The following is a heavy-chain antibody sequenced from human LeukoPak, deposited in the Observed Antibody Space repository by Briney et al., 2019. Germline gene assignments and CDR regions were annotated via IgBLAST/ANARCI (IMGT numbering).Heavy chain of an antibody. D-gene: IGHD5-18*01. CDR1: GFTFSSYG. Sequence: GRSLRLSCAASGFTFSSYGMHWVRQAPGKGLEWVAVIWYDGSNKYYADSVKGRFIISRDNSKNTLYLQMNSLRAEDTAVYYCARDRYSYGYYYYYGMDVWGQGTTVTVSS. V-gene: IGHV3-33*01. J-gene: IGHJ6*02. CDR3: ARDRYSYGYYYYYGMDV. CDR2: IWYDGSNK.